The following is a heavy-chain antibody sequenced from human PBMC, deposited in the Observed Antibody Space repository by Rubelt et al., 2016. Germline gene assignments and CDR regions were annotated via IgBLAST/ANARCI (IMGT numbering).Heavy chain of an antibody. Sequence: VQLVESGGGVVQPGRSLRLSCAASGFTFSSYGMNWVRQAPGKGLEWVSRINYDVSGTTHADSVKGRFPISRDNAKNTLYLQMNSLGADDTAVYYCGGWPIIATASTYEYWGQGTLVTVSS. J-gene: IGHJ1*01. D-gene: IGHD2-21*02. CDR1: GFTFSSYG. CDR3: GGWPIIATASTYEY. CDR2: INYDVSGT. V-gene: IGHV3-74*02.